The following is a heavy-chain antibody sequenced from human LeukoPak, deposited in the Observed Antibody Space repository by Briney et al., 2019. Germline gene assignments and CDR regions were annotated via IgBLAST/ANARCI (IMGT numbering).Heavy chain of an antibody. Sequence: PGGSLRLSCTASGFTVWDYAMSWVRQAPGKGLEGVGFIRSKAYGGTTEYAASVKGRFTISRDDSKSIAYLQMNSLKTEDTAVYYCTRGRVTMIRGGIAYFDYWGQGTLVTVSS. J-gene: IGHJ4*02. CDR2: IRSKAYGGTT. V-gene: IGHV3-49*04. CDR3: TRGRVTMIRGGIAYFDY. D-gene: IGHD3-10*01. CDR1: GFTVWDYA.